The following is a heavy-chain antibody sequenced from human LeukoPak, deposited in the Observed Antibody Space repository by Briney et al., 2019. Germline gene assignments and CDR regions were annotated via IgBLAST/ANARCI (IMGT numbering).Heavy chain of an antibody. CDR3: AKTWEPKFGFDQ. D-gene: IGHD1-26*01. Sequence: GGSLRLSCAASGFTFSSYGMHWVRQAPGKGLEWVAVISYDGSNKYYADSVKGRFTISRDNSKNTLYLQMNSLRVEDTAIYYCAKTWEPKFGFDQWGQGTLVTVS. V-gene: IGHV3-30*18. J-gene: IGHJ4*02. CDR2: ISYDGSNK. CDR1: GFTFSSYG.